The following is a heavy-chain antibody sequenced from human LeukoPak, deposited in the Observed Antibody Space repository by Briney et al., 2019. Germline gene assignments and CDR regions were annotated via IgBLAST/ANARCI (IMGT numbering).Heavy chain of an antibody. J-gene: IGHJ3*02. V-gene: IGHV5-51*01. CDR2: IYPGDSDT. D-gene: IGHD3-22*01. CDR3: AREYYYDSSGYRDAFDI. Sequence: NHGESLKISCKGSGSSFTSYWIGWVRPLPGKGLEWMGIIYPGDSDTRYSPSSQGQVTISADRSVSTAYLQWSSLKASDTAMYYCAREYYYDSSGYRDAFDIWGQGTMVTVSS. CDR1: GSSFTSYW.